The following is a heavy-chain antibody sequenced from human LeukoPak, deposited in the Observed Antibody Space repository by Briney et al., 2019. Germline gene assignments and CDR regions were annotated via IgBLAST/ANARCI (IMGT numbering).Heavy chain of an antibody. CDR3: TTDGGITISPLFGF. J-gene: IGHJ4*02. Sequence: GGSLRLSCAASGITFTSAWMGWVRQAPGKGLGWVGRIKSKTDGGTTDYAAPVRGRFTISTDDSKITSYLQMNNLKIEDTAMYYCTTDGGITISPLFGFWGQGTPVTASS. CDR1: GITFTSAW. V-gene: IGHV3-15*01. D-gene: IGHD1-14*01. CDR2: IKSKTDGGTT.